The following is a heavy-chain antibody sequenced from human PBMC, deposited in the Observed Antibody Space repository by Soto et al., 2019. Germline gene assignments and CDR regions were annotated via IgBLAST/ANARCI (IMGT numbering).Heavy chain of an antibody. CDR2: ISYDGSNK. Sequence: QVQLVESGGGVVQPGRSLRLSCAASGFTFSSYAMHWVRQAPGKGLEWVAVISYDGSNKYYADSVKGRFTISRDNSKNTLYLQMNSLRAEGTAVYYCAPTMIDFWGQGTLVTVSS. CDR3: APTMIDF. D-gene: IGHD3-22*01. J-gene: IGHJ4*02. V-gene: IGHV3-30-3*01. CDR1: GFTFSSYA.